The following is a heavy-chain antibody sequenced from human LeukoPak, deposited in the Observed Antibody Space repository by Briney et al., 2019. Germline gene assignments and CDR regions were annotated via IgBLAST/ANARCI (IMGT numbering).Heavy chain of an antibody. CDR3: AIPNYDTLTGPDLYYFDY. Sequence: SVKVSCKASGGTFSSYAISWVRQAPGQGLEWMGGIIPIFGTANYAQKFQGRVTITADESTSTAYMELSSLRSEDTAVYYCAIPNYDTLTGPDLYYFDYWGQGTLVTVSP. D-gene: IGHD3-9*01. V-gene: IGHV1-69*13. CDR1: GGTFSSYA. J-gene: IGHJ4*02. CDR2: IIPIFGTA.